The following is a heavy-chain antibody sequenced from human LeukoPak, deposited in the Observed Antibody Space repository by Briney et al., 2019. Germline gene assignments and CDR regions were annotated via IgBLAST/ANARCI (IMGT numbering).Heavy chain of an antibody. J-gene: IGHJ3*02. CDR2: ISHIGST. Sequence: TPSETLSLTCEVSGDSFSSHYWTWLRQPPGKGLEWIGYISHIGSTNYNPSLKSRVTISIDTSKNQFSLKLSSVTAADTAVYYCARDLVTVTKGFDIWGQGTMVTVSS. D-gene: IGHD4-17*01. CDR1: GDSFSSHY. V-gene: IGHV4-59*11. CDR3: ARDLVTVTKGFDI.